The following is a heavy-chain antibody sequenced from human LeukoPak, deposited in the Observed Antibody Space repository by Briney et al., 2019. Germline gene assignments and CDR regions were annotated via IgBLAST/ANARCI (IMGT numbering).Heavy chain of an antibody. D-gene: IGHD3-22*01. CDR3: ARAPNPLNYYDSSNWYFDL. V-gene: IGHV4-34*01. CDR1: GGSFSGYY. Sequence: SETLSLTCAVYGGSFSGYYWSWIRQPPGKGLERIGEINHSGSTNYNPSLKSRVTISVDTSKNQFSLKLSSVTAADTAVYYCARAPNPLNYYDSSNWYFDLWGRGTLVTVSP. J-gene: IGHJ2*01. CDR2: INHSGST.